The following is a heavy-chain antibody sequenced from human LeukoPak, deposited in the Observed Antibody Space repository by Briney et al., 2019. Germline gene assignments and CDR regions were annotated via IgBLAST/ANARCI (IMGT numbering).Heavy chain of an antibody. Sequence: SVKVSCKASGGTFSSYAISWVRQAPGQGLEWMGGIIPIFGTANYAQKFQGRVTITADKSTSTAYMELSSLRSEDTAVYYCARVPVLRYCSSTSCFNPGGGAFDIWGRGTMVTVSS. CDR1: GGTFSSYA. V-gene: IGHV1-69*06. J-gene: IGHJ3*02. CDR3: ARVPVLRYCSSTSCFNPGGGAFDI. D-gene: IGHD2-2*01. CDR2: IIPIFGTA.